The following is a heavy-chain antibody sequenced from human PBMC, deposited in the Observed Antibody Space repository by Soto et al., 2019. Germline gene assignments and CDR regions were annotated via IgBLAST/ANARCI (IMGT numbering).Heavy chain of an antibody. CDR3: ARDKRPGGVGEPYRPNWFDP. J-gene: IGHJ5*02. V-gene: IGHV4-4*07. Sequence: SETLSLTCTVSGGSISSYYWSWIRQPAGKGLEWIGRIYTSGSTNYNPSLKSRVTMSVDTSKNQFSLKLSSVTAADTAVYYCARDKRPGGVGEPYRPNWFDPWGQGTLVTVSS. D-gene: IGHD3-16*01. CDR2: IYTSGST. CDR1: GGSISSYY.